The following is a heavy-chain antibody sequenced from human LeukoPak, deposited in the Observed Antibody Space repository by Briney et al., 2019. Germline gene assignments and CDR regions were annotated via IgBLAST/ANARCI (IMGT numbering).Heavy chain of an antibody. D-gene: IGHD3-10*02. CDR2: IAPIFGTT. V-gene: IGHV1-69*13. CDR3: SRLVQGFKRPYYFDY. CDR1: GDTFTKYA. Sequence: SVTVSCKASGDTFTKYANGWGRQAPGQGLECMGGIAPIFGTTYYQHKFQGRVTITVDGYNSTNYMELKRQRSEDTAVYYCSRLVQGFKRPYYFDYWGQGTLVTVSS. J-gene: IGHJ4*02.